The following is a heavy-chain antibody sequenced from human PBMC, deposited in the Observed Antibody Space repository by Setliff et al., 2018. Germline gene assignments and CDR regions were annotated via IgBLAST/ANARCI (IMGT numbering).Heavy chain of an antibody. CDR2: IGSAGDT. V-gene: IGHV3-13*01. CDR1: GFAFSKYD. D-gene: IGHD3-10*01. Sequence: PGGSLRLSCAASGFAFSKYDMHWVRQVIGKGLEWVSGIGSAGDTYYPGSVKGRFTISRENGQNSLYLQMNSLRAGDTGVYYCARAPGYGSGNYYYFYYSMDVWGQGTTVTVS. J-gene: IGHJ6*02. CDR3: ARAPGYGSGNYYYFYYSMDV.